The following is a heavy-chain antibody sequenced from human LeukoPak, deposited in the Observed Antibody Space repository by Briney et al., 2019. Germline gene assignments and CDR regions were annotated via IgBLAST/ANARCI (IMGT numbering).Heavy chain of an antibody. CDR1: GFTFSSNW. V-gene: IGHV3-74*01. Sequence: GGSLRLSCAASGFTFSSNWMNWVRQAPGKGLVWVSRINTDGTSTSYADSVKGRFTISRDNAKNTLYLQMNSLKDEDTAVYYCAKDRVWNSFDSWGQGTLVTVSS. CDR3: AKDRVWNSFDS. CDR2: INTDGTST. D-gene: IGHD1-1*01. J-gene: IGHJ4*02.